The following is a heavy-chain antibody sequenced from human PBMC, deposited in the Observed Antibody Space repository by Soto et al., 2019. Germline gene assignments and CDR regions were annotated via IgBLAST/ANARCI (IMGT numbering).Heavy chain of an antibody. CDR1: GGSISSSSYY. CDR3: ASSGWWYFDY. D-gene: IGHD6-19*01. J-gene: IGHJ4*02. Sequence: PSEILSLTCTVSGGSISSSSYYWGWIRQPPGKGLEWIGSIYYSGSTYYNPSLKSRVTISVDTSKNQFSLKLSSVTAADTAVYYCASSGWWYFDYWGQGTLVTVPQ. V-gene: IGHV4-39*01. CDR2: IYYSGST.